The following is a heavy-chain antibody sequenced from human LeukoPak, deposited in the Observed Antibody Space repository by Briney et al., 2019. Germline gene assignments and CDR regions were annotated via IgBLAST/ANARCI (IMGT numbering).Heavy chain of an antibody. CDR1: GFTFSAYA. Sequence: PGGSLRLSCAASGFTFSAYAMHWVRQAPGKGLEWVAVISYDGGKKFYADSVKGRFTISRDNSKNTLYLQMNSLRAEDTAVYYCARDSSSWSWAEYFQHWGQGTLITVSS. J-gene: IGHJ1*01. CDR3: ARDSSSWSWAEYFQH. V-gene: IGHV3-30-3*01. D-gene: IGHD6-13*01. CDR2: ISYDGGKK.